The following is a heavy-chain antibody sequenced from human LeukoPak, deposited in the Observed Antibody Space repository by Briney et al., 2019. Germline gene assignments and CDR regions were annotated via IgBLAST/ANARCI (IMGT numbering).Heavy chain of an antibody. D-gene: IGHD6-19*01. CDR2: IIPILGIA. J-gene: IGHJ4*02. V-gene: IGHV1-69*04. CDR1: GGTFSSYA. CDR3: ARDLGSGWEIDY. Sequence: SVKVSCKASGGTFSSYAISWVRQAPGQGLEWMGRIIPILGIANYAQKFQGRVTITADKSTSTAYMELSSLRSEDTAVYYCARDLGSGWEIDYWGQGTLVTVSS.